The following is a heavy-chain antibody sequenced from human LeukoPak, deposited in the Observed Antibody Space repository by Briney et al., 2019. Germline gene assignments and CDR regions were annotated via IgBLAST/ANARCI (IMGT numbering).Heavy chain of an antibody. Sequence: GGSLRLSCAASGFTFSSYAMSWVRQAPGKGLEWVSAISGSGGSTYYADSVKGRFTISRDNSKNTLYLQMNSLRAEGTAVYYCAKPHQGFRLYFDYWGQGTLVTVSS. CDR1: GFTFSSYA. CDR2: ISGSGGST. J-gene: IGHJ4*02. V-gene: IGHV3-23*01. D-gene: IGHD2-2*01. CDR3: AKPHQGFRLYFDY.